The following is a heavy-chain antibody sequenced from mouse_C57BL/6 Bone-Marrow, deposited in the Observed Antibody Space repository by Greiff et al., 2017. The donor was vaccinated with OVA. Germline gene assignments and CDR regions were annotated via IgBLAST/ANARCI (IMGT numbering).Heavy chain of an antibody. V-gene: IGHV1-81*01. D-gene: IGHD1-1*01. Sequence: VQLQQSGAELARPGASVKLSCKASGYTFTSYGISWVKQRTGQGLEWIGEIYPRSGNTYYNEKFTGKATLTADKSSSTAYMELRSLTSEDSAVYFCARYYGSSTWFAYWGQGTLVTVSA. CDR3: ARYYGSSTWFAY. CDR2: IYPRSGNT. CDR1: GYTFTSYG. J-gene: IGHJ3*01.